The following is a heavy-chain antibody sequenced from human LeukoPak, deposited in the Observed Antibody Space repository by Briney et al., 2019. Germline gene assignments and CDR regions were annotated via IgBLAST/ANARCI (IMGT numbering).Heavy chain of an antibody. Sequence: GGSLRLSCAASGFTVSSNYMSWGRQAPGKGLEWGSVIYIGGSTYYADSVKGRFTLSRDNSKNTLYLQMNSLRAEDTAVYFCARDLCRHCTNVVFGFDIWGQGTMVTVSS. D-gene: IGHD2-8*01. V-gene: IGHV3-53*01. J-gene: IGHJ3*02. CDR1: GFTVSSNY. CDR3: ARDLCRHCTNVVFGFDI. CDR2: IYIGGST.